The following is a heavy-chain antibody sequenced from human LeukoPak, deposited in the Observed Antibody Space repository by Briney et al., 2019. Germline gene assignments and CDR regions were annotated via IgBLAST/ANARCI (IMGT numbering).Heavy chain of an antibody. D-gene: IGHD3-22*01. CDR2: IYPGDSDT. Sequence: GESLRISFKGSGXSFTSYWIAWVRQMPGKGLEWMGIIYPGDSDTRYSPSFKGLLTISADKSISTAYLQWSSLKASDTATYYCARPAGIYSSGYRHAFDIWGQGAMVTVSS. CDR1: GXSFTSYW. CDR3: ARPAGIYSSGYRHAFDI. J-gene: IGHJ3*02. V-gene: IGHV5-51*01.